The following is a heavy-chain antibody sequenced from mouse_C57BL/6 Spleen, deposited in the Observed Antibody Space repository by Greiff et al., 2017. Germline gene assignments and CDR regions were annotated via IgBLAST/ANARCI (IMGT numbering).Heavy chain of an antibody. J-gene: IGHJ4*01. Sequence: QVQLQQSGAELVRPGASVTLSCKASGYTFTDYEMHWVKQTPVHGLEWIGAIDPETGGTAYNQKFKGKAILTADKSSSTAYMELRSLTSEDSAGYYCNSKDYAMDYWGQGTSGTVSS. CDR3: NSKDYAMDY. D-gene: IGHD2-5*01. CDR1: GYTFTDYE. V-gene: IGHV1-15*01. CDR2: IDPETGGT.